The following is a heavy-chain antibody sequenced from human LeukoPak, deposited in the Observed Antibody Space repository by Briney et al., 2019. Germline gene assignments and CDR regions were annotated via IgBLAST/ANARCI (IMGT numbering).Heavy chain of an antibody. D-gene: IGHD2-8*01. Sequence: PSETLSLTCTVSGGSISSSSYYWGWIRQPPGKGLEWVGNIYYSGSTYYNPSLKSRVTISVDTSKNQFSLKLSSVTAADTAVYYCARAVEWPYYYMDVWGRGTTVTVSS. V-gene: IGHV4-39*01. CDR3: ARAVEWPYYYMDV. J-gene: IGHJ6*03. CDR1: GGSISSSSYY. CDR2: IYYSGST.